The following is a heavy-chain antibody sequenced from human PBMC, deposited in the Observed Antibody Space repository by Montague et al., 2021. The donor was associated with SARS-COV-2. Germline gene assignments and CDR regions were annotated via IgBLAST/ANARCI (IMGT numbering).Heavy chain of an antibody. D-gene: IGHD5-18*01. CDR2: MHYRGGT. J-gene: IGHJ4*02. V-gene: IGHV4-59*02. Sequence: SETLSLTCTISGGSVSPYYWSWIRQPPGKGLEWIGYMHYRGGTNYNPSLESRVTMSLDTSENQFSLKLTSVTAAEMAVYFCARGRDERGYSFGYYYFDLWGQGTLVTVSS. CDR1: GGSVSPYY. CDR3: ARGRDERGYSFGYYYFDL.